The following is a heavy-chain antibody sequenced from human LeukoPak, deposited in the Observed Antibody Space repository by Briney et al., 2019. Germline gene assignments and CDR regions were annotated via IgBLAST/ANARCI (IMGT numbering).Heavy chain of an antibody. V-gene: IGHV1-8*01. CDR1: GYTFTSYD. Sequence: ASVKVSCKASGYTFTSYDINWVRQATGQGLEWMGWMNPNSGNTGYAQKFQGRVTITRDTSASTAYMELSSLRSEDMAVYYCARGGIAVALIDYWGQGTLVTVSS. CDR2: MNPNSGNT. CDR3: ARGGIAVALIDY. D-gene: IGHD6-19*01. J-gene: IGHJ4*02.